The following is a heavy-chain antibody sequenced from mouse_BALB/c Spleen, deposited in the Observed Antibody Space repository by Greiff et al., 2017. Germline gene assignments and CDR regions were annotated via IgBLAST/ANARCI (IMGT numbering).Heavy chain of an antibody. V-gene: IGHV1-63*02. CDR3: ARTKVMDY. Sequence: QVQLKESGAELVRPGTSVKISCKASGYTFTNYWLGWVKQRPGHGLEWIGDIYPGGGYTNYNEKFKGKATLTADTSSSTAYMQLSSLTSEDAAVYFCARTKVMDYWGQGTSVTVSS. CDR2: IYPGGGYT. CDR1: GYTFTNYW. J-gene: IGHJ4*01.